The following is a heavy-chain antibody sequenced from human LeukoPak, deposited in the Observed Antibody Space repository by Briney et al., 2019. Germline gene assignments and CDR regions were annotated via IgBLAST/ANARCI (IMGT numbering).Heavy chain of an antibody. CDR1: GDSISIINYY. D-gene: IGHD5-12*01. J-gene: IGHJ3*02. CDR3: ARMEMATNNAFDI. CDR2: IYYTGST. V-gene: IGHV4-39*01. Sequence: PSETLSLTCTVSGDSISIINYYWGWIRQPPGKGLEWIGSIYYTGSTYYNPSLKSRVTISVDTSKNQFSLKLSSVTAADTAVYYCARMEMATNNAFDIWGQGTMVTVSS.